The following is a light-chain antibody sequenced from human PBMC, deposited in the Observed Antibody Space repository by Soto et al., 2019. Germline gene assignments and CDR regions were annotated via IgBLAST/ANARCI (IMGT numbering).Light chain of an antibody. CDR3: QSYDSSLTAYV. CDR1: SSNIGAGYD. Sequence: QPVLPQPPSVSGAPGQRVTISCTGTSSNIGAGYDVHWYQQLPGTAPKLLIYGDVNRPSGVPDRFSGSKSGTSASLAITGLQAEDEADYYCQSYDSSLTAYVFGTGTKVTVL. J-gene: IGLJ1*01. V-gene: IGLV1-40*01. CDR2: GDV.